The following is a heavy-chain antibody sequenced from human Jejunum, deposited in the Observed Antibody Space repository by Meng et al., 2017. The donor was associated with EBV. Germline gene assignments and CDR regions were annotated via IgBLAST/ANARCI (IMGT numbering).Heavy chain of an antibody. CDR1: GFTVSSSY. CDR2: IYGDGRT. J-gene: IGHJ4*02. CDR3: ARKYGGDY. D-gene: IGHD2-2*01. V-gene: IGHV3-53*01. Sequence: EVQLVGSGGGLIQPGGSLRLSCAAPGFTVSSSYMSWVRQAPGKGLEWVSVIYGDGRTYYADSVKGRFTISRDSSKNTIYLQMNSLRVDDTALYYCARKYGGDYWGQGTLVTVSS.